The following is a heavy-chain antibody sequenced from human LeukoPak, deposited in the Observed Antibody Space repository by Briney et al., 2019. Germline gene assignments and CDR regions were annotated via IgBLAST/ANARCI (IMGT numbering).Heavy chain of an antibody. Sequence: SGTLSLTCTVSGGSISSSSYYWGWIRQPPGKGLEWIGSIYYSGSTYYNPSLKSRVTISVDTSKNQFSLKLSSVTAADTAVYYCARYCSGGSCYFYAFDLWGQGTMVTVSS. CDR2: IYYSGST. V-gene: IGHV4-39*01. CDR1: GGSISSSSYY. D-gene: IGHD2-15*01. J-gene: IGHJ3*01. CDR3: ARYCSGGSCYFYAFDL.